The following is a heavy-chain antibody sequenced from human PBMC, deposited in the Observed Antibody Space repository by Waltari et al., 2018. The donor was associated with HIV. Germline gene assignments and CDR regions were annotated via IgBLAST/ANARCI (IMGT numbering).Heavy chain of an antibody. CDR1: GGSISNGGYY. CDR3: ARDRDGSGALDY. CDR2: IYDSGRT. J-gene: IGHJ4*02. Sequence: QVQLQESGPGLVKPSQTLSLTCTVSGGSISNGGYYWSWTRQNPGKGLQWIGYIYDSGRTYYNPSLRSLVTLSVDTSKNQFSLKVKSVTAADTAMYYCARDRDGSGALDYWGQGNLVTVSA. V-gene: IGHV4-31*01. D-gene: IGHD3-10*01.